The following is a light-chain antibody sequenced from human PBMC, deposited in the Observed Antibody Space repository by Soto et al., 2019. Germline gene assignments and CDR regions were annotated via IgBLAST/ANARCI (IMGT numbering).Light chain of an antibody. CDR2: ENN. V-gene: IGLV1-51*02. CDR3: GTWDSSLSAFYV. J-gene: IGLJ1*01. Sequence: QSVLTQPPSVSAAPGQKVTISCSGSSSNIGNNYVSWYQQLPGTAPKLLIYENNKRPSGIPDRFSVSKSGTSATLGITGLQTGDEADYYCGTWDSSLSAFYVFGTGTKLTVL. CDR1: SSNIGNNY.